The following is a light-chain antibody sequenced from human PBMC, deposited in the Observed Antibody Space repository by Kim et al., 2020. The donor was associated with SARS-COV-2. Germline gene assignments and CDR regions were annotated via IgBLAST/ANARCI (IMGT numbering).Light chain of an antibody. CDR3: MQGTHWHPDT. V-gene: IGKV2-30*02. J-gene: IGKJ2*01. CDR2: QVS. Sequence: VVLTQSPLSLPVALGQPASISCRSSQRLVHSDGNTYLNWFHQRPGQSPRRLIYQVSNRDSGVPDRFSGSGSGTDFTLRISRVEAEDVGVYYCMQGTHWHPDTFGQGTKLEI. CDR1: QRLVHSDGNTY.